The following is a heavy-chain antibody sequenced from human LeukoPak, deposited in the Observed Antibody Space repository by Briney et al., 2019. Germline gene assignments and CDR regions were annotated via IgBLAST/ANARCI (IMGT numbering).Heavy chain of an antibody. Sequence: PSETLSLTCAVYGGSFSGYYWSWIRQPPGKGLEWIGEINHSGSTNYNPSLKGRVTISVDTSKNQFSLKLSSVPAADTAVYYCVSSSSLGDFDYWGQGTLVTVSS. V-gene: IGHV4-34*01. J-gene: IGHJ4*02. CDR2: INHSGST. D-gene: IGHD6-6*01. CDR3: VSSSSLGDFDY. CDR1: GGSFSGYY.